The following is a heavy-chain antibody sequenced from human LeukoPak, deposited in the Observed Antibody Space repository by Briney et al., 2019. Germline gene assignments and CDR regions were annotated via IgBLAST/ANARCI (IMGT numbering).Heavy chain of an antibody. CDR2: IYSGGGT. D-gene: IGHD3-3*01. CDR1: GFTVSSNY. V-gene: IGHV3-66*01. CDR3: ARVKEDYDFWSGYYKGSTVDY. J-gene: IGHJ4*02. Sequence: GGSLRLSCAASGFTVSSNYMSWVRQAPGKGLEWVSVIYSGGGTYYADSVKGRFTISRDNSKNTLYLQMNSLRAEDTAVYYCARVKEDYDFWSGYYKGSTVDYWGQGTLVTVSS.